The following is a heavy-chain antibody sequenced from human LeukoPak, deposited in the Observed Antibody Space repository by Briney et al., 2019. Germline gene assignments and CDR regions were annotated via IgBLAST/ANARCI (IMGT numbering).Heavy chain of an antibody. J-gene: IGHJ3*02. V-gene: IGHV3-9*03. Sequence: GRSLRLSCAASGFTFDDHAMHWVRQAPGKGLEWVSGISWNSGSIGYADSVKGRFTISRDNAKHSLYLQMNSLRAEDMALYYCAKGLNLYDAFDIWGQGTMVTVSS. D-gene: IGHD1-14*01. CDR1: GFTFDDHA. CDR3: AKGLNLYDAFDI. CDR2: ISWNSGSI.